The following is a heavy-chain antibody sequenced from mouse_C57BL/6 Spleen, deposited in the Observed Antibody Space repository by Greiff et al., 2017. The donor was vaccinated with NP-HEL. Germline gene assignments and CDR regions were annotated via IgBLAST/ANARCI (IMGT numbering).Heavy chain of an antibody. CDR1: GFTFSSYA. Sequence: VQLKESGEGLVKPGGSLKLSCAASGFTFSSYAMSWVRQTPEKRLEWVAYISSGGDYIYYADTVKGRFTISRDNARNTLYLQMSSLKSEDTAMYYCTRDNGGDAMDYWGQGTSVTVSS. J-gene: IGHJ4*01. CDR2: ISSGGDYI. V-gene: IGHV5-9-1*02. D-gene: IGHD1-2*01. CDR3: TRDNGGDAMDY.